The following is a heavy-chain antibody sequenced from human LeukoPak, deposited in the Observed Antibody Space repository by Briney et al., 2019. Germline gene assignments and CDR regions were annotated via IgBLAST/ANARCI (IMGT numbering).Heavy chain of an antibody. CDR3: ASLVEAAANFDY. D-gene: IGHD6-13*01. J-gene: IGHJ4*02. CDR1: GGTFGSYA. Sequence: SVKVSCKASGGTFGSYAISWVRQAPGQGLEWMGGIIPIFGTANYAQKFHGRVTITTDESTSTAYMELSSLRSEDTAVYYCASLVEAAANFDYWGQGTLVTVSS. CDR2: IIPIFGTA. V-gene: IGHV1-69*05.